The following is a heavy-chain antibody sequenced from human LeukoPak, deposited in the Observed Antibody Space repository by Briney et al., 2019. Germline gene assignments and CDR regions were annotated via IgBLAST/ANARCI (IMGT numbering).Heavy chain of an antibody. V-gene: IGHV3-30*18. Sequence: GSLILSCAASGFTFSSYGMHWVRQAPGKGLEWVAVISYDGSNKYYADSVKGRFTISRDNSKNTLYLQMNSLRAEDTAVYYFAKGGGYFDYWGQGTLVTVSS. CDR1: GFTFSSYG. CDR2: ISYDGSNK. D-gene: IGHD3-16*01. CDR3: AKGGGYFDY. J-gene: IGHJ4*02.